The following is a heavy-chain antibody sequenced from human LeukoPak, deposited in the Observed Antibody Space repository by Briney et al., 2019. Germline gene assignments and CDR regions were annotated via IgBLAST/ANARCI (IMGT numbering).Heavy chain of an antibody. CDR1: GYTFTGYY. V-gene: IGHV1-2*02. J-gene: IGHJ4*02. CDR3: ARDRGYCSSTSCPPDY. CDR2: VNPNSGGT. D-gene: IGHD2-2*01. Sequence: ASVKVSCKASGYTFTGYYMHWVRQAPGQGLEWMGWVNPNSGGTNYAQKFQGRVTMTRDTSISTAYMELSRLRSDDTAVYYCARDRGYCSSTSCPPDYWGQGTLVTVSS.